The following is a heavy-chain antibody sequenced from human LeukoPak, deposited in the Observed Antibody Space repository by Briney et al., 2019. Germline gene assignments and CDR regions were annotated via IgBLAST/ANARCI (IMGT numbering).Heavy chain of an antibody. CDR1: GGSISSYY. J-gene: IGHJ4*02. V-gene: IGHV4-59*08. D-gene: IGHD4-17*01. CDR2: IYYSGST. CDR3: ARGYDYGDYWTYLDY. Sequence: SETLSLTCTVSGGSISSYYWSWIRQPPGKGLEWIGYIYYSGSTYYNPSLKSRVTISVDTSKNQFSLKLSSVTAADTAVYYCARGYDYGDYWTYLDYWGQGTLVTVSS.